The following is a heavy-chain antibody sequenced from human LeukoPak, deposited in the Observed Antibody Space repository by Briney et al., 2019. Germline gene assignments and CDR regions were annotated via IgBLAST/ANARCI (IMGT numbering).Heavy chain of an antibody. CDR2: MNPNNGET. D-gene: IGHD1-1*01. CDR3: AGGRGPRTNYYYLDY. V-gene: IGHV1-8*02. CDR1: GYTLTTND. Sequence: ASVKVSCKASGYTLTTNDINWLRQAAGHGLEWMGWMNPNNGETVYAQKFQGRVSMTMATSATAAYMELSSLRSEDTAVYYCAGGRGPRTNYYYLDYWGPGTLVTVSS. J-gene: IGHJ4*02.